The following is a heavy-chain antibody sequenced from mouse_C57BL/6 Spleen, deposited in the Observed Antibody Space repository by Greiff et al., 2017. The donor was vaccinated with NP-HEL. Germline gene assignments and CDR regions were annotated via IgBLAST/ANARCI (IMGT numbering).Heavy chain of an antibody. CDR1: GFTFSDYG. D-gene: IGHD2-4*01. V-gene: IGHV5-17*01. J-gene: IGHJ3*01. CDR2: ISSGSSTI. Sequence: EVKLVESGGGLVKPGGSLKLSCAASGFTFSDYGMHWVRQAPEKGLEWVAYISSGSSTIYYADTVKGRFTISRDNAKNTLFLQMTSLRSEDTAMYYCARPDDYDVPFAYWGQGTLVTVSA. CDR3: ARPDDYDVPFAY.